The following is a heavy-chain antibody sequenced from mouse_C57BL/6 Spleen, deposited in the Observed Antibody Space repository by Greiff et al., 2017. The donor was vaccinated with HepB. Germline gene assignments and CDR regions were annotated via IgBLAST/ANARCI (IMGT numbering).Heavy chain of an antibody. CDR3: ARVGKLGPFDY. CDR2: IYPGDGDT. J-gene: IGHJ2*01. Sequence: QVQLQQSGPELVKPGASVKISCKASGYAFSSSWMNWVKQRPGKGLEWIGRIYPGDGDTNYNGKFKGKATLTADKSSSTAYMQLSSLTSEDSAVYFCARVGKLGPFDYWGQGTTLTVSS. CDR1: GYAFSSSW. D-gene: IGHD4-1*01. V-gene: IGHV1-82*01.